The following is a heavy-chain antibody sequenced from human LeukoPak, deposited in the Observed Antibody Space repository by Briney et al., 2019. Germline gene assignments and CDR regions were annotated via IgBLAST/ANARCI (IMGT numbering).Heavy chain of an antibody. D-gene: IGHD2-21*01. V-gene: IGHV3-23*01. CDR1: GFTFSSYA. CDR2: ISGSGGST. CDR3: AKDHGNCGGDCYVY. J-gene: IGHJ4*02. Sequence: GGSLRLSCAASGFTFSSYAMSWVRHAPGKGLGWVSAISGSGGSTYYADSVKGLFTISRDNSKNTLYLQMNSLRAEDTAVYYCAKDHGNCGGDCYVYWGQGTLVTVSS.